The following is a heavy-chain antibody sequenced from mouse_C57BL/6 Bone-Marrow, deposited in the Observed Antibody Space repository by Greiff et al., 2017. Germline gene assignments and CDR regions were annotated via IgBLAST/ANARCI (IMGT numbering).Heavy chain of an antibody. CDR3: ARSYYYGSSYVDFDV. Sequence: EVQLQQSGPELVKPGASVKISCKASGYSFTDYNMNWVKQSNGKSLEWIGVINPNYGTTSYNQKFKGKATLTVDQSSSTAYMQLNSLTSEDSAVHYCARSYYYGSSYVDFDVWGTGTTVTVSS. CDR2: INPNYGTT. D-gene: IGHD1-1*01. V-gene: IGHV1-39*01. J-gene: IGHJ1*03. CDR1: GYSFTDYN.